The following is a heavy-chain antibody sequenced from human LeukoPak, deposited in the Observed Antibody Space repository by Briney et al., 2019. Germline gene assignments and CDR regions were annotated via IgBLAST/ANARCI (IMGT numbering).Heavy chain of an antibody. V-gene: IGHV3-33*01. CDR3: ARAGYGDPHFDF. CDR2: IWYDGSNK. CDR1: GCTFSNYG. J-gene: IGHJ4*02. Sequence: GGSLRLSCAASGCTFSNYGMHWVRQAPGKGLEWVAAIWYDGSNKYYGDSVKGRFTISRDNSKNTLYLQMNSLRAEDTAAYYCARAGYGDPHFDFWGQGTLVTVYS. D-gene: IGHD4-17*01.